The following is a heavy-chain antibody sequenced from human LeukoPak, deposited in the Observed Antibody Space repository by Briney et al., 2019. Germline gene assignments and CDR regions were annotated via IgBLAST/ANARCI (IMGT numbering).Heavy chain of an antibody. V-gene: IGHV3-9*01. CDR1: GFTFDDYA. CDR2: ISWNSGSI. J-gene: IGHJ4*02. Sequence: GGSLRLSCAASGFTFDDYAMHWVRQAPGKGLEWVSGISWNSGSIGYADSVKGRFTISRDNAKNSLYLQMNSLRAEDTALYYCAKGIHSNYYDSSGYYSWIPYFDYWGQGTLVTVSS. CDR3: AKGIHSNYYDSSGYYSWIPYFDY. D-gene: IGHD3-22*01.